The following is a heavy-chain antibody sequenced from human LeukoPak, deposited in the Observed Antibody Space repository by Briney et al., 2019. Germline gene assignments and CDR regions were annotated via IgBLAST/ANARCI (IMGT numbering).Heavy chain of an antibody. CDR1: GFTFSSYA. D-gene: IGHD6-19*01. CDR3: AKPLGYSSGWYLDY. V-gene: IGHV3-23*01. CDR2: ISGSGGST. Sequence: GRSLRLSCAASGFTFSSYAMSWVRQAPGKGLEWVSAISGSGGSTYYADSVKGRFTISRDNSKNTLYLQMNSPRAEDTAVYYCAKPLGYSSGWYLDYWGQGTLVTVSS. J-gene: IGHJ4*02.